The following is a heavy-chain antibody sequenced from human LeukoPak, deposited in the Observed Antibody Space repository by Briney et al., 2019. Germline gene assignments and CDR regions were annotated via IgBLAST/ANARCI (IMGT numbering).Heavy chain of an antibody. CDR3: ARRILRQWLGY. J-gene: IGHJ4*02. CDR1: GYTFTSYG. CDR2: ISAYNGNT. D-gene: IGHD6-19*01. V-gene: IGHV1-18*01. Sequence: GASVKVSCKASGYTFTSYGISWVRQAPRHRLEWMGWISAYNGNTNYAQNLQGRVTMTTDTSTSTAYMEVRSLRSDDTAVYYCARRILRQWLGYWGQGTLVTVSS.